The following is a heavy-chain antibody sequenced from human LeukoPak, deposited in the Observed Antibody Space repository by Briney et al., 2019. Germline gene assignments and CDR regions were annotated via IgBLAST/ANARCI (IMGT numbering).Heavy chain of an antibody. CDR3: AKEFTGAGIPALDY. CDR1: VFSFSSYA. D-gene: IGHD1-26*01. J-gene: IGHJ4*02. V-gene: IGHV3-23*01. CDR2: ISGSGGST. Sequence: GGSLRLSCAASVFSFSSYAMSWVRQAPGKGLEWVSAISGSGGSTFYADSVKGRFTISRDNSKNTLYLQMNSLRAGDTALYYCAKEFTGAGIPALDYGGQGTLVTVSS.